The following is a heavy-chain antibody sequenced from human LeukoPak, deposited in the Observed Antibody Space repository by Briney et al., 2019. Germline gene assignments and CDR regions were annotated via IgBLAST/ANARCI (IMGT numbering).Heavy chain of an antibody. CDR2: IKKDGSEK. CDR1: GFTFSSYW. D-gene: IGHD3-22*01. J-gene: IGHJ3*02. Sequence: GGSLRLSCAASGFTFSSYWMAWVRQAPGKGLEWVGNIKKDGSEKNYVDSVKGRFTMSRDNAKNSLYLQMNSLRAEDTAVYYCSNYYDRSGYYAFDTWGQGTMVTVSS. V-gene: IGHV3-7*01. CDR3: SNYYDRSGYYAFDT.